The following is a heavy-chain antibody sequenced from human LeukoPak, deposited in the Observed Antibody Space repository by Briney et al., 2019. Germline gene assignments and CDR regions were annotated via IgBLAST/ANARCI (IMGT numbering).Heavy chain of an antibody. V-gene: IGHV4-38-2*02. J-gene: IGHJ3*02. Sequence: PSETLSLTWTVSGYSISSGYFWGWIRQPPGKGLEWIGSIYHSGSTNYNPSLKSRVTISVDTSKNQFSLKLSSVTAADTAVYYCARGVLRYYDWLANDAFDIWGQGTMVTVSS. CDR1: GYSISSGYF. CDR2: IYHSGST. CDR3: ARGVLRYYDWLANDAFDI. D-gene: IGHD3-9*01.